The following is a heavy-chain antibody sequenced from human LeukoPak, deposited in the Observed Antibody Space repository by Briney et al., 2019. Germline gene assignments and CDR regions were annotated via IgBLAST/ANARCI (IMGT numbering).Heavy chain of an antibody. CDR3: ARFTPQGYGWGGYNRFDP. J-gene: IGHJ5*02. D-gene: IGHD3-16*01. V-gene: IGHV4-59*01. Sequence: GSLRLSCAASGFTFSDYYMSWIRQPPGKGLEWIGYIYYSGSTNYNPSLKSRVTISVDTSKNQFSLNLTSVTAADTAVYYCARFTPQGYGWGGYNRFDPWGQGTLVTVSS. CDR1: GFTFSDYY. CDR2: IYYSGST.